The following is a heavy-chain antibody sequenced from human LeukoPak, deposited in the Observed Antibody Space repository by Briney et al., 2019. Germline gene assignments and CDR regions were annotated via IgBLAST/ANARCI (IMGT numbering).Heavy chain of an antibody. CDR2: ISGSGGST. J-gene: IGHJ4*02. CDR1: GFTFSSYA. Sequence: QSGGSLRLSCAASGFTFSSYAMSWVRQAPGKGLEWVSAISGSGGSTYYADSVKGRFTISRDNAKNTLCLEMSSLRAEDTAVYYCGSLTVVARDHWGQGTLVTVSS. CDR3: GSLTVVARDH. V-gene: IGHV3-23*01. D-gene: IGHD3-22*01.